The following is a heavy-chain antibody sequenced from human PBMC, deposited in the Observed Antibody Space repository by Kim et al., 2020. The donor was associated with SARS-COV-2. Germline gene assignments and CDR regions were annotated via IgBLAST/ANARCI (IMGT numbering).Heavy chain of an antibody. J-gene: IGHJ6*02. D-gene: IGHD2-2*01. CDR3: ARDLPAYDYGMDV. V-gene: IGHV3-21*01. CDR1: GFTFSSYS. Sequence: GGSLRLSCAASGFTFSSYSMNWVRQAPGKGLEWVSSISSSSSYIYYADSVKGRFTISRDNAKNSLYLQMNSLRSEDTAVYYCARDLPAYDYGMDVWGQGTTVTVSS. CDR2: ISSSSSYI.